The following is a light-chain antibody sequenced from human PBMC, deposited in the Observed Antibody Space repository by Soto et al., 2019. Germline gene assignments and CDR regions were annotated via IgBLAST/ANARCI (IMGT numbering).Light chain of an antibody. CDR2: GAS. CDR3: QQYGSSGT. CDR1: QSVSSSY. V-gene: IGKV3-20*01. Sequence: EIVLTRSPGTLSLSPGKRATLSCRASQSVSSSYLAWYQQKPGQAPRLLIYGASNRATGIPDRFSGSGSGTDFTLTISRLEPEDFAVYYCQQYGSSGTFGQGTKVDI. J-gene: IGKJ1*01.